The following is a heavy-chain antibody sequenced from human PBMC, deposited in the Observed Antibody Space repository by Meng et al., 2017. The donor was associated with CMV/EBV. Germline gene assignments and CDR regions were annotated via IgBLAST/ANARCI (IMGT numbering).Heavy chain of an antibody. V-gene: IGHV1-69*12. CDR2: IIPIFGRA. CDR1: GGTFSSYA. D-gene: IGHD3-22*01. J-gene: IGHJ5*02. CDR3: ARVPYYYDSSGSRFDP. Sequence: QVRRGEAGAEVKKPGSSGKVSCKASGGTFSSYAISWVRQAPGKGLEWMGWIIPIFGRANYAQKFQGRVTITADESTSTAYMELSSLRSEDTAVYYCARVPYYYDSSGSRFDPWGQGPLVTVSS.